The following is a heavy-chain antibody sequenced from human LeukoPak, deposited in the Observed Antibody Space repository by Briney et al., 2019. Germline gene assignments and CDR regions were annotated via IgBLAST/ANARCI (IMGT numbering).Heavy chain of an antibody. J-gene: IGHJ4*02. V-gene: IGHV3-30-3*01. CDR3: AREDTAMVLDY. Sequence: GGSLRLSCAASGFIFSSYAMHWVRQAPGKGLEWVAVISYDGSNKYYADSVKGRFTISRDNSKNTLYLQMNSLRAEDTAVYYCAREDTAMVLDYWGQGTLVTVSS. CDR2: ISYDGSNK. CDR1: GFIFSSYA. D-gene: IGHD5-18*01.